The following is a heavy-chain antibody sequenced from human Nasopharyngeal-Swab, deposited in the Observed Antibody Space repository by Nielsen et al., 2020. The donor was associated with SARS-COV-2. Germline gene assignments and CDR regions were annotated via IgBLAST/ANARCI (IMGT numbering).Heavy chain of an antibody. CDR2: INPNSGGT. CDR3: ARVRRIAAAASYGMDV. CDR1: GYTFTGYY. D-gene: IGHD6-13*01. Sequence: ASVKVSCKASGYTFTGYYMHWVRQAPGQGLEWMGRINPNSGGTNYAQKFQGRVTMTRDTSISTAYMELSRLRSEDTAVYYCARVRRIAAAASYGMDVWGQGTTVTVSS. V-gene: IGHV1-2*06. J-gene: IGHJ6*02.